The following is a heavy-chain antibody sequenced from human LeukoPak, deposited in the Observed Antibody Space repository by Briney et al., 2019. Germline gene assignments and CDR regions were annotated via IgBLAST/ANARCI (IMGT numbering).Heavy chain of an antibody. CDR2: TSSSSSTI. CDR1: GGSISGYY. CDR3: ARLRYYGMDV. Sequence: LSLTCSVSGGSISGYYWSWIRQPPGKGLEWVSYTSSSSSTIYYADSVKSRFTISRDNAKNSLYLQMNSLRAEDTAVYYCARLRYYGMDVWGQGTTVTVSS. J-gene: IGHJ6*02. V-gene: IGHV3-11*04.